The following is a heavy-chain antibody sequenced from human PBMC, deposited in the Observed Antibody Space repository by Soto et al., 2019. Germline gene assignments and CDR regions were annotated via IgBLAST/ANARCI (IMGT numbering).Heavy chain of an antibody. D-gene: IGHD2-8*01. J-gene: IGHJ4*02. V-gene: IGHV4-39*01. CDR2: IYYSGST. CDR3: ARLGRGYCTNGVCYLSAYYFDY. Sequence: SETLSLTCTVSGGSISSSSYYWGWIRQPPGKGLEWIGSIYYSGSTYYNPSLKSRVTISVDTSKNQFSLKLSSVTAADTAVYYCARLGRGYCTNGVCYLSAYYFDYWGQGTLVTVSS. CDR1: GGSISSSSYY.